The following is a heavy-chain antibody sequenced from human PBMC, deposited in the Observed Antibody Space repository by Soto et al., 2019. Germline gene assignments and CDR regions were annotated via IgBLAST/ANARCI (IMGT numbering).Heavy chain of an antibody. D-gene: IGHD5-12*01. J-gene: IGHJ4*02. Sequence: GGSLRLSCAASGFTFSSYAMHWVRQAPGKGLVWVSRINSDGSSTNYADSVKGRFTMSRDNAKNSLYLQMNSLRAEDTAVYYCVRKGGYDPDYWGQGTQVTVSS. V-gene: IGHV3-74*01. CDR2: INSDGSST. CDR1: GFTFSSYA. CDR3: VRKGGYDPDY.